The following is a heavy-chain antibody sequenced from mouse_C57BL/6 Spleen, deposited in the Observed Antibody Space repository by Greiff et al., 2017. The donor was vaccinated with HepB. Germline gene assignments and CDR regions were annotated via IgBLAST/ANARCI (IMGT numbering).Heavy chain of an antibody. J-gene: IGHJ3*01. CDR1: GYTFTSYG. CDR3: ARQGAWFAY. Sequence: VKLVESGSELARPGASVKLSCKASGYTFTSYGISWVKQRTGQGLEWIGEIYPRSGNTYYNEKFKGKATLTADKSSSTAYMELRSLTSEDSAVYFCARQGAWFAYWGQGTLVTVSA. CDR2: IYPRSGNT. V-gene: IGHV1-81*01.